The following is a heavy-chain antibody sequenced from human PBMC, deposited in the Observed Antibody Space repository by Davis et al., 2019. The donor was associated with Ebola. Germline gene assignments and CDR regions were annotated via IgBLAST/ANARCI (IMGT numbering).Heavy chain of an antibody. CDR3: ARLNWVGSWFDP. J-gene: IGHJ5*02. Sequence: SETLSLTCTVSGDSFSSSHYYWGCIRQSPGKGLEWIGTIYYSGGTYYNPSLKSRVTISVDTSKNQFSLKLSSVTAADTAVYYCARLNWVGSWFDPWGQGTLVTVSS. CDR2: IYYSGGT. D-gene: IGHD7-27*01. V-gene: IGHV4-39*07. CDR1: GDSFSSSHYY.